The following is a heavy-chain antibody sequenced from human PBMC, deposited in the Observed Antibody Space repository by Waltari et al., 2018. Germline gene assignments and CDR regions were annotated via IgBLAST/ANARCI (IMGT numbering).Heavy chain of an antibody. Sequence: QVQLQESGPGLVKPSETLSLTCAVSNFYISDGYYWGWIRQSPGKGLGWIGSIYHSGTTQCNPSIESRVTISVDRSRNQFSLKVTSVSAADTAVYFCARDQRFLESLYPYYYALDAWGRGITVTVSS. V-gene: IGHV4-38-2*02. CDR1: NFYISDGYY. D-gene: IGHD3-3*01. J-gene: IGHJ6*02. CDR3: ARDQRFLESLYPYYYALDA. CDR2: IYHSGTT.